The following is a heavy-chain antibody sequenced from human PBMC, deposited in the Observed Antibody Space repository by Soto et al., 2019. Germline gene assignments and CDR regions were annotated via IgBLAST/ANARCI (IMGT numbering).Heavy chain of an antibody. CDR2: ISSSGSTI. D-gene: IGHD2-15*01. Sequence: GGSLRLSCAASGFTFSDYYMSWIRQAPGKGLEWVSYISSSGSTIYYADSVKGRFTISRDNAKNSLYLQMNSLRAEDTAVYYCARVNWGRSGYCSGGRCYYMDVWGKGTTVTVSS. J-gene: IGHJ6*03. CDR3: ARVNWGRSGYCSGGRCYYMDV. V-gene: IGHV3-11*01. CDR1: GFTFSDYY.